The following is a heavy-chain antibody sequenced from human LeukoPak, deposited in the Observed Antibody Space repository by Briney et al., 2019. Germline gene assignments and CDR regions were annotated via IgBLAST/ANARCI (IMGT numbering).Heavy chain of an antibody. V-gene: IGHV3-11*04. J-gene: IGHJ3*02. D-gene: IGHD6-13*01. CDR3: ARDPGIAAAASLFHLASNAFDI. CDR2: ISSSGSTI. Sequence: GGSLRLSCAASGFTFSDYYMSWIRQAPGKGLEWVSYISSSGSTIYYADSVKGRFTISRDNAKNSLYLQMNSLRAEDTAVYYCARDPGIAAAASLFHLASNAFDIWGQGTMVTVSS. CDR1: GFTFSDYY.